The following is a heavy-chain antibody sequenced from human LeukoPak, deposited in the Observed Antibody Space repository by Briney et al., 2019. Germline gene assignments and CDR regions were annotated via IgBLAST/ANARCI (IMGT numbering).Heavy chain of an antibody. CDR2: VHYTGST. Sequence: SVTLSLTCAVSGGSISGYYWSWIRQPPGKGLEWIGYVHYTGSTNYNPSLKSRVTISVDTSKNQFSLKLSSVTAADTAVYYCARVKYSSGWYESAFDIWGQGTMVTVSS. CDR1: GGSISGYY. J-gene: IGHJ3*02. CDR3: ARVKYSSGWYESAFDI. D-gene: IGHD6-19*01. V-gene: IGHV4-59*12.